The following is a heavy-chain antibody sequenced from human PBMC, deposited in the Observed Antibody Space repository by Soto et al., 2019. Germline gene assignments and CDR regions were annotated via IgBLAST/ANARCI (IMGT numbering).Heavy chain of an antibody. CDR1: GGTFSSYA. V-gene: IGHV1-69*13. CDR3: ARDVVHCSGGSCYSAKAFDY. J-gene: IGHJ4*02. CDR2: IIPIFGTA. Sequence: SVKVSCKASGGTFSSYAISWVRQAPGQGLEWMGGIIPIFGTANYAQKFQGRVTITADESTSTAYMELSSLRSEDTAVYYCARDVVHCSGGSCYSAKAFDYWGQGTLVTVSS. D-gene: IGHD2-15*01.